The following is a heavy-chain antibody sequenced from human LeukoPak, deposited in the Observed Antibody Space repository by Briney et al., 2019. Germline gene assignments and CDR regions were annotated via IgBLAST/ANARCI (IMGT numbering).Heavy chain of an antibody. J-gene: IGHJ3*02. V-gene: IGHV3-30*04. CDR1: GFTFSSYV. CDR2: ISYDGSNE. CDR3: ARNDAFDI. Sequence: GRSLRLSCAASGFTFSSYVMHWVRQAPGKGLEWVAIISYDGSNEYYADSVKGRFTISRDNSKNTLYLQMNSLRAEDTAVYYCARNDAFDIWGQGTMVTVSS.